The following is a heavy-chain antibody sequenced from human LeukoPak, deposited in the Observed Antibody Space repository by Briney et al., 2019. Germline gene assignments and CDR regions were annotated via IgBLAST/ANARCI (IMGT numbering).Heavy chain of an antibody. CDR3: ASFTPYSSGWYGGAFDI. J-gene: IGHJ3*02. Sequence: SETLSLTCAVYGGSFSGYYRSWIRQPPGKGLEWIGEINHSGSTNYNPSLKSRVTISVDTSKNQFSLKLSSVTAADTAVYYCASFTPYSSGWYGGAFDIWAKGQWSPSLQ. CDR1: GGSFSGYY. D-gene: IGHD6-19*01. V-gene: IGHV4-34*01. CDR2: INHSGST.